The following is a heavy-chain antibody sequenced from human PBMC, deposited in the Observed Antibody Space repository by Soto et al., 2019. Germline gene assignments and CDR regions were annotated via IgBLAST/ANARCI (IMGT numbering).Heavy chain of an antibody. D-gene: IGHD5-12*01. CDR1: GEXXXXYX. V-gene: IGHV4-34*02. J-gene: IGHJ5*02. CDR3: ARTDIVTTNWFDP. CDR2: INHRGST. Sequence: QVHXQQWGAXXXXXXXXLSLTXXXXGEXXXXYXXTXXXQPPGKGLEWIGEINHRGSTNYNPSLKSRVTISIDTSKNQFSLKLTSVTAADTSVYYCARTDIVTTNWFDPWGQGTLVTVSS.